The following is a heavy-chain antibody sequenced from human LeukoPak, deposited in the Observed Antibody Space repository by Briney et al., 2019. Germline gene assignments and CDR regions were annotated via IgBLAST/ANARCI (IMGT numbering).Heavy chain of an antibody. J-gene: IGHJ4*02. CDR3: VRGTPTPGMDC. CDR1: GYPFSAHF. V-gene: IGHV7-4-1*02. Sequence: EASVRVSCKASGYPFSAHFLNWVRQAPGQGLEWMGNIDTTTGNPRYAQDFTGRFVFSLDTSVSTAYLQITSLKADDTAAYYCVRGTPTPGMDCWGQGTQVTVSS. D-gene: IGHD3-10*01. CDR2: IDTTTGNP.